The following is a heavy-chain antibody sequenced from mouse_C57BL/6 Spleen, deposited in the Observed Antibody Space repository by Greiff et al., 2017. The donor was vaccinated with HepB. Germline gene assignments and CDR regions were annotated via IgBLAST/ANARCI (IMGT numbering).Heavy chain of an antibody. V-gene: IGHV1-50*01. CDR3: ARGQAQGAY. D-gene: IGHD3-3*01. CDR1: GYTFTSYW. CDR2: IDPSDSYT. Sequence: VQLQQPGAELVKPGASVKLSCKASGYTFTSYWMQWVKQRPGQGLEWIGEIDPSDSYTNYNQKFKGKATLTVDTSSSTAYMQLSSLTSEDSAVYYCARGQAQGAYWGQGTLVTVSA. J-gene: IGHJ3*01.